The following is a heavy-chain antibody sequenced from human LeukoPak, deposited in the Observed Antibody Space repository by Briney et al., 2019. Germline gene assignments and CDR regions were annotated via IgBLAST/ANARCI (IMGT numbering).Heavy chain of an antibody. V-gene: IGHV3-30-3*01. CDR3: LADDY. J-gene: IGHJ4*02. CDR2: ISYDGSNK. CDR1: GFAFTAYL. Sequence: GGSLRLSCAASGFAFTAYLIHWVRQPPGKGLEWVAVISYDGSNKYYADSVKGRFTISRDNSKNTLYLQMNSLRAEDTAVYYCLADDYWGQGTLVTVSS.